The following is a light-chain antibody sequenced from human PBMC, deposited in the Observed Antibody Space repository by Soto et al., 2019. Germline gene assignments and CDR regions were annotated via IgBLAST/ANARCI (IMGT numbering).Light chain of an antibody. J-gene: IGKJ4*01. CDR2: GAS. V-gene: IGKV3-20*01. Sequence: EMVFPRCPGPLPLCSRERGTLSCRASQRVSNSYIAWYQQKPGQAPRLLIYGASNRATGIPDRFSGSGSGTEFTLTITSLQSEDFAVYYCQQYHHLTRTFDVGNKVDI. CDR1: QRVSNSY. CDR3: QQYHHLTRT.